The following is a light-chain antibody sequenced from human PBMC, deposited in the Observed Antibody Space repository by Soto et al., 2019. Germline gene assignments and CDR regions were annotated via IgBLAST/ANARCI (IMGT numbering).Light chain of an antibody. CDR2: GAS. CDR1: QSVSSN. J-gene: IGKJ3*01. V-gene: IGKV3-15*01. CDR3: KQYNNSPS. Sequence: EIVMTQSPATLSVSPGERATLSCRASQSVSSNLAWYQQKPGQAPRLLIYGASTRATGIPARFSGSGSGTEVTLTISSLQSEDFAVYYCKQYNNSPSFGPGTKVDIK.